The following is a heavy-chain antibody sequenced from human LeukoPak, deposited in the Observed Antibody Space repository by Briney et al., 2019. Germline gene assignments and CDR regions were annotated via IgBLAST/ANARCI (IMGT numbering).Heavy chain of an antibody. V-gene: IGHV3-21*01. J-gene: IGHJ6*03. CDR2: ISSSTGYI. CDR3: AKAAVPRYYFYYMDV. Sequence: PGGSLRLSCEASGFTFSDYTMNWVRQAPGKGLEWVSSISSSTGYIYYADSVKGRFTISRDSSKNTLYLQMNSLRAEDTAMYYCAKAAVPRYYFYYMDVWGKGTTVTVSS. D-gene: IGHD4-17*01. CDR1: GFTFSDYT.